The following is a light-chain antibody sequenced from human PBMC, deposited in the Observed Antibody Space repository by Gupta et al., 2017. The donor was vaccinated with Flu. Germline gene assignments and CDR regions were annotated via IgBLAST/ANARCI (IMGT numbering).Light chain of an antibody. CDR1: QNIGVY. CDR3: QQTFNAPLFT. J-gene: IGKJ3*01. V-gene: IGKV1-39*01. Sequence: HLVQSPSSLAASIGESVTIACRSSQNIGVYLNWYQQRPGETPNLLIYTASNLRSGVPSRFRATGSGSDXTLTIAXLQTEDFATYYCQQTFNAPLFTFGXGTTV. CDR2: TAS.